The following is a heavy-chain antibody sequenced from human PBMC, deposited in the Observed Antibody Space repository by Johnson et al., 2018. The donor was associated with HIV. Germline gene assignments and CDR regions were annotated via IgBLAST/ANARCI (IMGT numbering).Heavy chain of an antibody. Sequence: VQLVESGGGVVRPGGSLRLSCAASGFTFDDYGMSWVRQAPGKGLEWVSGISWNGGNTDYADSVKGRFTISRDNAKNSLYLQMNSLRAEDTALYFCARNGDGYTPDAFDIWGQGTVVTVSS. V-gene: IGHV3-20*04. J-gene: IGHJ3*02. D-gene: IGHD5-24*01. CDR2: ISWNGGNT. CDR3: ARNGDGYTPDAFDI. CDR1: GFTFDDYG.